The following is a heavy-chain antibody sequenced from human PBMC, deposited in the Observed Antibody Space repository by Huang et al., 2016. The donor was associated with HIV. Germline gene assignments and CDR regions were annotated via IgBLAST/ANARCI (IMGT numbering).Heavy chain of an antibody. CDR3: ARRFRVAATRKWFDP. V-gene: IGHV4-34*01. CDR1: GGSLGTSY. J-gene: IGHJ5*02. D-gene: IGHD3-10*01. CDR2: VNDGGDI. Sequence: QVQLQQWGAGLLKPSETLALTCAVYGGSLGTSYWAWIRRPPGKGLQWSGEVNDGGDINYNPSLESRVTISVDTSRNQVSLTLTSMTAADTATYYCARRFRVAATRKWFDPWGQGTLVIVSS.